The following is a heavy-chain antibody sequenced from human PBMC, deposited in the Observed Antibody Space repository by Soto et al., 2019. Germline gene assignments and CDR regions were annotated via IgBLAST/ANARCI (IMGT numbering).Heavy chain of an antibody. CDR2: IYPDDSDT. J-gene: IGHJ4*02. V-gene: IGHV5-51*01. CDR1: GFTFTTYW. CDR3: ARAFRSNYYAY. D-gene: IGHD3-3*01. Sequence: PGESLKISCRGSGFTFTTYWIGWVRQTPGKGLEWMGVIYPDDSDTKYNPSFQGRVTISADKSNSTAYLQWSSLEASDTAIYYCARAFRSNYYAYWGRGTLVTVSS.